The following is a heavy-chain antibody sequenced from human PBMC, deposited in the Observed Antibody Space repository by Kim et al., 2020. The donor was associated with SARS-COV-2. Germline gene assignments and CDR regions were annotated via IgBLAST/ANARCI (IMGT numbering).Heavy chain of an antibody. D-gene: IGHD3-10*01. J-gene: IGHJ5*02. Sequence: GGSLRPSCAASGFTFSSYAMHWVRQAPGKGLEWVAVISYDGSNKYYADSVKGRFTISRDNSKNTLYLQMNSLRAEDTAVYYCARDRVGYNRRITMVRGVIWPNWFDPWGQGTLVTVSS. CDR3: ARDRVGYNRRITMVRGVIWPNWFDP. V-gene: IGHV3-30-3*01. CDR1: GFTFSSYA. CDR2: ISYDGSNK.